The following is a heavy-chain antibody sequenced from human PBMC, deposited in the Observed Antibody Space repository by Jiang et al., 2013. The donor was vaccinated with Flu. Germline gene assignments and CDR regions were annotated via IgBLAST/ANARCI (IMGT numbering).Heavy chain of an antibody. Sequence: GLVKPRQTLSLTCTVSGASLSGGDSYWTWIRRPPGKGLEWIGYILYPGGAHYNSSLDPGRVSMSVDMSRRQFSVRLASLTVEDTALYFCARGAGASFDVWGQGILVAVSS. V-gene: IGHV4-30-4*08. CDR1: GASLSGGDSY. CDR2: ILYPGGA. CDR3: ARGAGASFDV. J-gene: IGHJ4*02. D-gene: IGHD3-10*01.